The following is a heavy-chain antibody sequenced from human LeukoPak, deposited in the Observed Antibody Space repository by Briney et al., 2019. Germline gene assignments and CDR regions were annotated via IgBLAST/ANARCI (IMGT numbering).Heavy chain of an antibody. Sequence: SQTLSLTCTVSGGSMSSGAYYWNWIRQHPGKGLEWIGYIYNRGSTYHKPSLKSRVTISQDMSENQFSLKLRSVTAADTAVYYCARGVEYHYNSGSGYYYMDVWGKGTTVTVSS. V-gene: IGHV4-31*03. D-gene: IGHD3-10*01. CDR2: IYNRGST. J-gene: IGHJ6*03. CDR1: GGSMSSGAYY. CDR3: ARGVEYHYNSGSGYYYMDV.